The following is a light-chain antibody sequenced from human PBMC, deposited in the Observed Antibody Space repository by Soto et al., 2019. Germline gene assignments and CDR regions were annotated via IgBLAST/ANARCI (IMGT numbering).Light chain of an antibody. Sequence: EIVLTQSPGTLSLSPGERATLSCRVSQSVNNNYLAWYQQQRGQAPRLLIYDASSRATGIPDRFSGSGSGTDFTLTISRLEPEDFAVYHCQQYGSSRWTFGQGTKVEI. CDR2: DAS. CDR1: QSVNNNY. V-gene: IGKV3-20*01. CDR3: QQYGSSRWT. J-gene: IGKJ1*01.